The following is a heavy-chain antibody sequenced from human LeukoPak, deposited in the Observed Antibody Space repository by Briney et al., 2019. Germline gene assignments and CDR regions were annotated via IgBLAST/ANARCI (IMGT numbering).Heavy chain of an antibody. CDR1: GGSISSSSYY. V-gene: IGHV4-39*07. CDR2: IYHSGST. CDR3: ASLFWSGYPLDY. D-gene: IGHD3-3*01. J-gene: IGHJ4*02. Sequence: PSETLSLTCTVSGGSISSSSYYWGWIRQPPGKGLEWIGSIYHSGSTYYNPSLKSRVTISVDTSKNQFSLKLSSVTAADTAVYYCASLFWSGYPLDYWGQGTLVTVSS.